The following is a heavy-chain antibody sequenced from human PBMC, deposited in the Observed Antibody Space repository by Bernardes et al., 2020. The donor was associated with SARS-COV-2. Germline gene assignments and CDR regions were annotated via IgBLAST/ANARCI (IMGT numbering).Heavy chain of an antibody. Sequence: GGSLRLSCAASGFTFSSYDMHWVRQVTGKGLEWVSTIYTTGDTYYPGSVRGRFTISRENAKNSLYLQLNSLRAEDTAVYYCAKSGSSGYYFFDYWGLGTLVTVSS. V-gene: IGHV3-13*01. CDR1: GFTFSSYD. CDR2: IYTTGDT. J-gene: IGHJ4*02. D-gene: IGHD6-25*01. CDR3: AKSGSSGYYFFDY.